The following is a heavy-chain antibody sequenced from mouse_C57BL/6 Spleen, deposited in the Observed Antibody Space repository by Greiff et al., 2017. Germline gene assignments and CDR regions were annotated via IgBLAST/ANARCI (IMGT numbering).Heavy chain of an antibody. J-gene: IGHJ1*03. V-gene: IGHV7-1*01. Sequence: EVKVVESGGGLVQSGRSLRLSCATSGFTFSDFYMEWVRQAPGKGLEWIAASRNKANDYTTEYSASVKGRFIVSRDTSPSILYLQMNALRAEDTAIYYCARDDGCTYWYFDVWGTGTPVTVSS. CDR1: GFTFSDFY. CDR2: SRNKANDYTT. D-gene: IGHD1-1*01. CDR3: ARDDGCTYWYFDV.